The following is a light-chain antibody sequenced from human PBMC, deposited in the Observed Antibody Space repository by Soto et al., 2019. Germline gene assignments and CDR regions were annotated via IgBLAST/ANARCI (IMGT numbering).Light chain of an antibody. CDR3: QQYSTYPYA. J-gene: IGKJ1*01. V-gene: IGKV1-5*03. CDR1: QSTSTW. CDR2: EAS. Sequence: DIQMTQSPSTLSASVGDRVTITCRASQSTSTWLAWYQQRPGKTPKLLISEASKLESGVPSRFSGSGSGTEFTRTISSLQPDDFATYYCQQYSTYPYAFGQGTKVEIK.